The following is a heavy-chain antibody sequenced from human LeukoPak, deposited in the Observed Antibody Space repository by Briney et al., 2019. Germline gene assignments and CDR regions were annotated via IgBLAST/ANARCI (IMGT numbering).Heavy chain of an antibody. Sequence: PGGSLRLSCAASGFTFSSYGMHWVRQAPGKGLEWVAFIRYDGSNKYYADSVKGRFTISRDNSKNTLYLQMNSLRAEDTAVYYCAKDPDDVLRFLEWPIPPDYWGQGTLVTVSS. J-gene: IGHJ4*02. CDR3: AKDPDDVLRFLEWPIPPDY. CDR1: GFTFSSYG. CDR2: IRYDGSNK. D-gene: IGHD3-3*01. V-gene: IGHV3-30*02.